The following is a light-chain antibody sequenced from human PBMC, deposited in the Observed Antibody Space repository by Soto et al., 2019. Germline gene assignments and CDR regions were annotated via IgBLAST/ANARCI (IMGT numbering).Light chain of an antibody. V-gene: IGKV3-15*01. CDR1: QSVSSN. Sequence: ETVMTQSPATLSVSPGERATLSCRASQSVSSNLAWYQQKPGQAPRLLIYGASTRATGIPARFSGSGPGTEFTLTISSLQSEDFAVYYCQQYNDWPYTFGQGTKLEIK. CDR2: GAS. CDR3: QQYNDWPYT. J-gene: IGKJ2*01.